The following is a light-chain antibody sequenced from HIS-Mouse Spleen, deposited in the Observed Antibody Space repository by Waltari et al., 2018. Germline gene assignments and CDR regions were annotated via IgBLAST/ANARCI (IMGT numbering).Light chain of an antibody. CDR2: DVS. CDR3: SSYTSSSFNVV. J-gene: IGLJ2*01. CDR1: SSDVGGYNY. Sequence: QSALTQPASVSGSPGQSITISCTGTSSDVGGYNYVSWYQQHPGKAPKLMIYDVSNRPSGVSNRFSGSKSGNTASLKISGLQAEDEADYYCSSYTSSSFNVVFGGGTKLTVL. V-gene: IGLV2-14*03.